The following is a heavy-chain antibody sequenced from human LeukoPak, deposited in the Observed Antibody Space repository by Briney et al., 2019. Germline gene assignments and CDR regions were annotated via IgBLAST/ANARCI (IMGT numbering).Heavy chain of an antibody. CDR1: GGSISSYY. D-gene: IGHD4-23*01. V-gene: IGHV4-59*08. CDR3: ARTQMTTVGYTEFDY. Sequence: SETLSLTCTVSGGSISSYYWSWIRQPPGKGLEWIGYIYYSGSTNYNPSLKSRVTISVDKSKNQFSLKLSSVTAADTAVYYCARTQMTTVGYTEFDYWGQGTLVTVSS. J-gene: IGHJ4*02. CDR2: IYYSGST.